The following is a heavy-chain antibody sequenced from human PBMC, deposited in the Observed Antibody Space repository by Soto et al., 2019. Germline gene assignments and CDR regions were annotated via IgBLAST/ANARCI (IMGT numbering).Heavy chain of an antibody. D-gene: IGHD3-22*01. CDR3: AKERLTMIVVVMTTSYGMDV. J-gene: IGHJ6*02. CDR2: ISGSGGST. Sequence: GGSLRLSCAASGFSFSTYAMSWVRQAPGKGLEWVSGISGSGGSTYYADSVKGRFTISRDNSKNTLYLQMNSLRAEDTAVYYCAKERLTMIVVVMTTSYGMDVWGQGTTVTVSS. V-gene: IGHV3-23*01. CDR1: GFSFSTYA.